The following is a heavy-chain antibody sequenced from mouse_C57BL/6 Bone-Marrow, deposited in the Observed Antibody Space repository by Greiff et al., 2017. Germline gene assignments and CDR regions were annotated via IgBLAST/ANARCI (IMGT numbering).Heavy chain of an antibody. D-gene: IGHD1-1*02. J-gene: IGHJ3*01. CDR3: ARWGWAWFAY. CDR2: IYPRSGNT. Sequence: VKLQQSGAELARPGASVKLSWKASGYTFTSYGISWVKQRTGQGLEWIGEIYPRSGNTYYNEKFKGKATLTADKSSSTAYMELRSLTSEDSAVYFCARWGWAWFAYWGQGTLVTVSA. CDR1: GYTFTSYG. V-gene: IGHV1-81*01.